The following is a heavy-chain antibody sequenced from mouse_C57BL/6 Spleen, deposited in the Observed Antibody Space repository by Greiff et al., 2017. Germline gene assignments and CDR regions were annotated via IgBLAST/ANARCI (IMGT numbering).Heavy chain of an antibody. J-gene: IGHJ2*01. Sequence: EVKLVEPEGGLVQPGSSMKLSCTASGFTFSDYYIAWVRQVPEKGLEWVANINYDGSSTYYLDSLKSRFIISGDNAKNILYLQMSSLKSEDTATYYCAREDTDYFDYWGQGTTLTVSS. D-gene: IGHD3-3*01. CDR1: GFTFSDYY. CDR2: INYDGSST. V-gene: IGHV5-16*01. CDR3: AREDTDYFDY.